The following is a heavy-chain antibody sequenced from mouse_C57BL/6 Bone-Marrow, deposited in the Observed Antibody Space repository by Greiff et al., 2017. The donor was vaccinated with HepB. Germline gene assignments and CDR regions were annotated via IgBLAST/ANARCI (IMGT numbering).Heavy chain of an antibody. D-gene: IGHD2-14*01. V-gene: IGHV1-19*01. CDR2: INPYNGGT. CDR1: GYTFTDYY. J-gene: IGHJ4*01. CDR3: ARRGYRGYYAMDY. Sequence: EVKLVESGPVLVKPGASVKMSCKASGYTFTDYYMNWVKQSHGKSLEWIGVINPYNGGTSYNQKFKGKATLTVDKSSSTAYMELNSLTSEDSTVYYCARRGYRGYYAMDYWGQGTSVTVSS.